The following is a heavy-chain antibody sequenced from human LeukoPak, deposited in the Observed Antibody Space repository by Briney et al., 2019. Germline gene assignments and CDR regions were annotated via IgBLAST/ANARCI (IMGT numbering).Heavy chain of an antibody. Sequence: GASVKVSCKASGYTCTTHDLTWVRQATGQGLEWMGWMNPGSGDTAYAQKFQGRVTMTRDTSMSTAYMELSSLGSEDTAIYYCARGLGDYNTDWFPVSGYWGQGTPVTVSS. CDR3: ARGLGDYNTDWFPVSGY. V-gene: IGHV1-8*01. J-gene: IGHJ4*02. CDR1: GYTCTTHD. D-gene: IGHD3-9*01. CDR2: MNPGSGDT.